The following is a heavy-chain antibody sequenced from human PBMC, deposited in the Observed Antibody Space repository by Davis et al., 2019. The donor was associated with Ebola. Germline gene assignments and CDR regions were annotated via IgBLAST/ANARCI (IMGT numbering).Heavy chain of an antibody. CDR3: VKDSATTDLYYYGMDF. CDR1: GFTFSDYW. J-gene: IGHJ6*02. V-gene: IGHV3-7*03. D-gene: IGHD1-14*01. CDR2: IKQDGSEN. Sequence: GESLKIPCEASGFTFSDYWMGWVRQTPGTGLEWVANIKQDGSENYYVDSMKGRFTISRDNGKNSLYLQMDSLTIEDTALYYCVKDSATTDLYYYGMDFWGQGTTVIVPS.